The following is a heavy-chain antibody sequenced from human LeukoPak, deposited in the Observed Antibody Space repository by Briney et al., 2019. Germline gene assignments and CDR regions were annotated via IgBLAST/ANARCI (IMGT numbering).Heavy chain of an antibody. D-gene: IGHD2-21*02. CDR3: ARLLNNDNAGDPDTFDM. J-gene: IGHJ3*02. CDR1: SGSISIHY. CDR2: IYYTGTT. V-gene: IGHV4-59*11. Sequence: PSETLSLTCTVSSGSISIHYWSWIRQSPERGLEWIGFIYYTGTTRYNPSLRGRVTMSVDSSRNHFSLKLTSMTAADTALFYCARLLNNDNAGDPDTFDMWGQGTMVTVSS.